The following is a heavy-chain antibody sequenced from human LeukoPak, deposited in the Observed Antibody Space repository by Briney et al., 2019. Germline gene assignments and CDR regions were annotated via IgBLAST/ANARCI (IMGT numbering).Heavy chain of an antibody. CDR2: ISGSGGST. CDR3: AKDLGIDYVWGSYRPDY. CDR1: GFTFSSYA. Sequence: PGGSLRLSCAASGFTFSSYAMSWVRQAPGKGLEWVSAISGSGGSTYYADSVKGRFTISRDNSKNTLYLQINSLRAEDTAVYYCAKDLGIDYVWGSYRPDYWGQGTLVTVSS. V-gene: IGHV3-23*01. J-gene: IGHJ4*02. D-gene: IGHD3-16*02.